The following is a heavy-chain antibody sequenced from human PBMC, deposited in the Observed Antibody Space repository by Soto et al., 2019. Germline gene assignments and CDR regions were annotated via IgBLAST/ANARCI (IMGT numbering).Heavy chain of an antibody. Sequence: SETLSLTCAVDGGSFSGYCWSWFRQPPGKGLEWIGDITHNGVTNSNPSLKSRVIISVDTAKTQFSLKLSCVTAADTAVYYCAREVGYYSSTRRNLYLHYWGHATLVTVST. CDR2: ITHNGVT. CDR1: GGSFSGYC. V-gene: IGHV4-34*01. CDR3: AREVGYYSSTRRNLYLHY. D-gene: IGHD2-15*01. J-gene: IGHJ4*01.